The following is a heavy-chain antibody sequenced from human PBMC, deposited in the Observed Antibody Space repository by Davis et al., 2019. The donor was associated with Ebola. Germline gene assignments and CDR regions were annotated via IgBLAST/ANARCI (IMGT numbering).Heavy chain of an antibody. D-gene: IGHD3-16*01. V-gene: IGHV5-10-1*01. CDR2: IDPSDSYT. Sequence: KVSCKGSGYSFTSYWISWVRQMPGKGLEWMGRIDPSDSYTNYSPSFQGHVTISADKSISTAYLQWSSLKASDTAMYYCARVPGGGALEFDHWGQGTLVTVSS. J-gene: IGHJ4*02. CDR1: GYSFTSYW. CDR3: ARVPGGGALEFDH.